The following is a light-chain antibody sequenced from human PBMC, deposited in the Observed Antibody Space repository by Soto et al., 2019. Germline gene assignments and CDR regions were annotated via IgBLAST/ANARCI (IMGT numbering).Light chain of an antibody. CDR2: GAS. Sequence: DIQMTQSPSSLSASVGDRVTITCRASQGITYYLAWFQQKPGKAPKSLIYGASSLQSGVPSRFNGSRFGTDFSLTISSLQPEDIATYYCHQYDSYPRTFGPGTKVEIK. V-gene: IGKV1-16*01. J-gene: IGKJ3*01. CDR3: HQYDSYPRT. CDR1: QGITYY.